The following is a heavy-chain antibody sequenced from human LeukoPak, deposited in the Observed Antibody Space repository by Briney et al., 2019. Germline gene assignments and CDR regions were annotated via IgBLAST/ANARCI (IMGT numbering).Heavy chain of an antibody. V-gene: IGHV3-33*08. CDR2: IWYDGSNK. J-gene: IGHJ5*02. CDR1: GFTFSSYG. CDR3: ARTEWLSTQLFGP. Sequence: PGRSLRLSCAASGFTFSSYGMHWVRQAPGKGLEWVAVIWYDGSNKYYADSVKGRFTISRDNSKNTLYLQMNSLRAEDTAVYYCARTEWLSTQLFGPWGQGTLVTVSS. D-gene: IGHD3-3*01.